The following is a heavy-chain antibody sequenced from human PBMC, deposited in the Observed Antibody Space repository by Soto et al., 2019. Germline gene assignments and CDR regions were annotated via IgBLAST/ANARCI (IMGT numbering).Heavy chain of an antibody. J-gene: IGHJ6*02. CDR1: GYIFTSYW. CDR2: IDPSDSYT. CDR3: ARPVSYYYYGMDV. Sequence: VESLKISCKGSGYIFTSYWISWFLQMPVKGLEWMGRIDPSDSYTNYSPSFQGHVTISADKSISTAYLQWSSLKASDTAMYYCARPVSYYYYGMDVWGQGTTVTVSS. V-gene: IGHV5-10-1*01.